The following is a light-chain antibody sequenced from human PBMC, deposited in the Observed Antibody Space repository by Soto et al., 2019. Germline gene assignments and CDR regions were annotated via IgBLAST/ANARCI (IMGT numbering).Light chain of an antibody. CDR1: QSISSC. CDR3: QQYNSWPRT. J-gene: IGKJ1*01. Sequence: EIVMTQSPATLSVSPGEGATISCRASQSISSCLAWYQQKPGQAPRLLIYGASTRTSGIPSRFSGSGSGTEFTLTISSLQSEDFAAYYCQQYNSWPRTFGQGTKVDIK. V-gene: IGKV3-15*01. CDR2: GAS.